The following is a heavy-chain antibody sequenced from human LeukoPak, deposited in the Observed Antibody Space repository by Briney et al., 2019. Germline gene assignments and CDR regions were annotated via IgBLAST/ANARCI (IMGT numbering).Heavy chain of an antibody. J-gene: IGHJ3*01. Sequence: PGGSLRLSCAASGFTFSTYAMSWVRQAPGNGLEWVSVISGSVSSTYYADSVKGRFTISRDNSKNTLYLQMNSLRAEGTAVYYCAKEMATIRAFDFWGQGTMVTVSS. V-gene: IGHV3-23*01. CDR3: AKEMATIRAFDF. CDR1: GFTFSTYA. CDR2: ISGSVSST. D-gene: IGHD5-24*01.